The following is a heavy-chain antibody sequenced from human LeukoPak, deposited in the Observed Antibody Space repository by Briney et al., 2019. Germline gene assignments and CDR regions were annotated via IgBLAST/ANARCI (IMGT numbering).Heavy chain of an antibody. V-gene: IGHV3-7*04. J-gene: IGHJ4*02. CDR1: GFTFSTYW. Sequence: GGPLRLSCAASGFTFSTYWMSWVGQPPGKGREWVANIKQDESEKSYVNPVKGRFTISRDNAKKSLYLQMNSLRVEDTTVYYCARVRNYYDSGSYHYYFDCWGQGTLVTVSS. CDR2: IKQDESEK. CDR3: ARVRNYYDSGSYHYYFDC. D-gene: IGHD3-10*01.